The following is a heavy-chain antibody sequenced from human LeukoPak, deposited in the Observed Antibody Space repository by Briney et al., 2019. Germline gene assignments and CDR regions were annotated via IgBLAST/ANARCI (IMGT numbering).Heavy chain of an antibody. V-gene: IGHV3-15*01. CDR1: GFTFSNAW. CDR2: IKSKTDGGTT. J-gene: IGHJ4*02. CDR3: TTSLVCYYDSSGYQCGYFDY. D-gene: IGHD3-22*01. Sequence: PGGSLRLSCAVSGFTFSNAWMSWVRQAPGKGLEWVGRIKSKTDGGTTDYAAPVKGRFTISRDDSKNTLYLQMNSLKTEDTAVYYCTTSLVCYYDSSGYQCGYFDYWGQGTLVTVSS.